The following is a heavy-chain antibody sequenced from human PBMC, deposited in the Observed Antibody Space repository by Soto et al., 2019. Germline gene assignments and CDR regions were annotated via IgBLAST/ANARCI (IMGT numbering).Heavy chain of an antibody. CDR2: ISWSTYNI. Sequence: EVQLVESGGGLVQPGRSLRLSCAASGFTFDDYVMHWVRQAPGKGLEWVAGISWSTYNIGYVDSVKGRFTISRDNAKDSLSLPMNSLGTEDTALYYCVKGGGYYYARSGYFHVWGQGTSVTVSS. CDR1: GFTFDDYV. J-gene: IGHJ6*02. D-gene: IGHD3-22*01. V-gene: IGHV3-9*01. CDR3: VKGGGYYYARSGYFHV.